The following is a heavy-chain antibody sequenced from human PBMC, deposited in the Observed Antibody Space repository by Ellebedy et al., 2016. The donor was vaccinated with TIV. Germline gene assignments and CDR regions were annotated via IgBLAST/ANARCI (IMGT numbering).Heavy chain of an antibody. CDR2: VIPILGIA. CDR3: ARHEGVVGATLDY. Sequence: AASVKVSCKASGGPFSSYAITWARQAPGQGLEWMGRVIPILGIANYTQKFQGRVTITADKSTSTTYMELSSLRSEDTAVYFCARHEGVVGATLDYWGQGTLVTVSS. J-gene: IGHJ4*02. CDR1: GGPFSSYA. D-gene: IGHD1-26*01. V-gene: IGHV1-69*04.